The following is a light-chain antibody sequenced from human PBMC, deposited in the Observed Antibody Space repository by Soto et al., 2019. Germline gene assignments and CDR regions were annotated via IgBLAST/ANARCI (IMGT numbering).Light chain of an antibody. Sequence: EIVLTQSPATLSLSPGERATLSCRASQSVSSYLAWYQQKPGQAPRLLIYDASNRATGIPARFSGRGSGKDFTLTISSLEPEDFAVYYCQQRSNWPPTFGKGTKVDIK. CDR2: DAS. V-gene: IGKV3-11*01. CDR3: QQRSNWPPT. CDR1: QSVSSY. J-gene: IGKJ1*01.